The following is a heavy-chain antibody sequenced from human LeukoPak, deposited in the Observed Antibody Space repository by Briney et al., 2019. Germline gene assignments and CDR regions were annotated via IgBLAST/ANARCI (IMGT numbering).Heavy chain of an antibody. CDR1: GFTFSSYD. V-gene: IGHV3-13*01. CDR3: ARGIVGATGWFDS. D-gene: IGHD1-26*01. Sequence: GGSLRLSCAASGFTFSSYDMHWVRHATGEGLEWVSGIETAGDTYYPGSVKGRFTISRENANNSLYLQMNSLRAGDTAVYYCARGIVGATGWFDSWGQGTLVTVSS. J-gene: IGHJ5*01. CDR2: IETAGDT.